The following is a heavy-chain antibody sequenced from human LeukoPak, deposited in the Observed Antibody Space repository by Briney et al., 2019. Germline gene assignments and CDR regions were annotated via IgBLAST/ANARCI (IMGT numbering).Heavy chain of an antibody. CDR1: GGTFSSYA. V-gene: IGHV1-69*13. CDR2: IIPIFGTA. Sequence: SVKVSCKASGGTFSSYAISWVRQAPGQGLEWMGGIIPIFGTANYAQKFQGRVTITADESTSTAYMELSSLRSEDTAVYYCANTRGSIAARTYYYYGMDVWGQGTTITVSS. CDR3: ANTRGSIAARTYYYYGMDV. J-gene: IGHJ6*02. D-gene: IGHD6-6*01.